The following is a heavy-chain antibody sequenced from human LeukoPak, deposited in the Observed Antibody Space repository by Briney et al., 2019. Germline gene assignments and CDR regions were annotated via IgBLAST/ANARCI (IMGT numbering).Heavy chain of an antibody. D-gene: IGHD6-19*01. CDR3: AKDLGISSAWQIDY. J-gene: IGHJ4*02. V-gene: IGHV3-23*01. CDR2: ISGSGGST. Sequence: GGSLRLSCAASGFTFSSYAMSWVRQAPGKGLEWVSAISGSGGSTYYADSVKGRFAISRDNSKNTLYLQMNSLRAGDTAVYYCAKDLGISSAWQIDYWGQGTLVTVSS. CDR1: GFTFSSYA.